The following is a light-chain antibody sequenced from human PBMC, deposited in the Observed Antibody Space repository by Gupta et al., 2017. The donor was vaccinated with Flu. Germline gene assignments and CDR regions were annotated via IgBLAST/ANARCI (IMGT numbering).Light chain of an antibody. CDR1: EGLVYSDGNTY. CDR3: MQGSHWPWA. CDR2: QVS. V-gene: IGKV2-30*01. J-gene: IGKJ1*01. Sequence: VTLGQPASISCRSSEGLVYSDGNTYLHWFQQRPGQAPRRLIYQVSYRDSGVPDRFSGSGSGTDFTLKISSVEAEDVGIYFCMQGSHWPWAFGQGTTVEIK.